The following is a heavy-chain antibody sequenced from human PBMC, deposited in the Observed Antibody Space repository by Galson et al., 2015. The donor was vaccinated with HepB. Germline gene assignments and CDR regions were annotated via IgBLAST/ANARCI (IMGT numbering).Heavy chain of an antibody. D-gene: IGHD3-16*01. CDR3: AREEDVKDAFDI. Sequence: SLRLSCAASGFTFSSYAMHWVRQAPGKGLEYVSAISSNGGSTHYANSVKGRFTISRDNSKNTLYLQMGSLRAEDMAVYYCAREEDVKDAFDIWGQGTMVTVSS. CDR2: ISSNGGST. CDR1: GFTFSSYA. J-gene: IGHJ3*02. V-gene: IGHV3-64*01.